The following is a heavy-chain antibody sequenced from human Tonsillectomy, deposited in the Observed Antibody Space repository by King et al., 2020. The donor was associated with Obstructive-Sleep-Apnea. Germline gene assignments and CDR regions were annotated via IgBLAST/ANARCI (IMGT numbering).Heavy chain of an antibody. CDR1: GGSISSYY. D-gene: IGHD6-19*01. V-gene: IGHV4-59*08. J-gene: IGHJ2*01. CDR2: IYYSGST. Sequence: QLQESGPGLVKPSETLSLTCIVSGGSISSYYWSWIRQPSGKGPEWIGYIYYSGSTNYNPSLNGRVTISEETSKNQFSLKLSSVTAADTAVYYCARLSAVAGYWYFDLWGRGTLVTVSS. CDR3: ARLSAVAGYWYFDL.